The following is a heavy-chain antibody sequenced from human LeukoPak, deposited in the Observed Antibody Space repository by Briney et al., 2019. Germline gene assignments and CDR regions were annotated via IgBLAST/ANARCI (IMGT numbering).Heavy chain of an antibody. D-gene: IGHD5-18*01. J-gene: IGHJ4*02. CDR3: ARRGPLDDLRGYSYGYLNYFDY. CDR1: GGTFSSYA. V-gene: IGHV1-69*05. Sequence: SVKVSCRASGGTFSSYAISWVRQAPGQGLEWMGGIIPIFGIANYAQKFQGRVTITTDESTSTAYMELSSLRSEDTAVYYCARRGPLDDLRGYSYGYLNYFDYWGQGTLVTVSS. CDR2: IIPIFGIA.